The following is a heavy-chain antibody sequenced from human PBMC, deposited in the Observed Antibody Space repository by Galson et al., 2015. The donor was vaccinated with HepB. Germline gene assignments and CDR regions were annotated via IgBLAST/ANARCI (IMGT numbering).Heavy chain of an antibody. CDR3: AKDLAIAVAGTLFVFDY. CDR1: GFTFSSYA. CDR2: ISGSGGST. V-gene: IGHV3-23*01. Sequence: SLRLSCAASGFTFSSYAMSWVRQAPGKGLEWVSAISGSGGSTYYADSVKGRFTISRDNSKNTLYLQMNSLRAEDTAVYYCAKDLAIAVAGTLFVFDYWGQGTLVTVSS. D-gene: IGHD6-19*01. J-gene: IGHJ4*02.